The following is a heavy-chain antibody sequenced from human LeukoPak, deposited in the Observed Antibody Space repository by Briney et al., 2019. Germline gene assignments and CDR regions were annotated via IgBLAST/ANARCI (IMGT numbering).Heavy chain of an antibody. V-gene: IGHV3-53*01. CDR3: ARERATDGYILAY. CDR1: GFTVSSFY. J-gene: IGHJ4*02. D-gene: IGHD2-8*01. Sequence: RGSLRLSCAASGFTVSSFYMSWVRQAPGKGLEWVSIVYAGGSTYYADSVKGRFTISRDNSKNTLYLQMNSLRPDDTAVYNCARERATDGYILAYWGQGTLVTVSS. CDR2: VYAGGST.